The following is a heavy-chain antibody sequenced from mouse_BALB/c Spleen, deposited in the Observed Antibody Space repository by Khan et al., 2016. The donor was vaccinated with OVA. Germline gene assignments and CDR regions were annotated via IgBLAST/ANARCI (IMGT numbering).Heavy chain of an antibody. CDR2: IYPGTDNT. CDR1: GYIFTSYW. CDR3: AREEALYHFDH. D-gene: IGHD3-2*02. Sequence: QVQLKQSGAELVRPGASVKLSCKTSGYIFTSYWIHWVKQRPGQGLEWIARIYPGTDNTNYNEKFKDKATLTADKSSSTAYMQLSSLTSEDSDVYCCAREEALYHFDHWGQGTTLTVSA. J-gene: IGHJ2*01. V-gene: IGHV1-76*01.